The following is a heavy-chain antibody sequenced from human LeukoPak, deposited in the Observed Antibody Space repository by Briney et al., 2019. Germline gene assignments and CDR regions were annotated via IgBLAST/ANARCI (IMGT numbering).Heavy chain of an antibody. CDR3: TTEGGIAVAGPLDY. V-gene: IGHV3-15*01. J-gene: IGHJ4*02. D-gene: IGHD6-19*01. CDR2: IKSKTDGGTT. Sequence: GGSLRLSCAASGFTVSSNDMSWVRQAPGKGLEWVGRIKSKTDGGTTDYAAPVKGRFTISRDDSKNTLYLQMNSLKTEDTAVYYCTTEGGIAVAGPLDYWGQGTLVTVSS. CDR1: GFTVSSND.